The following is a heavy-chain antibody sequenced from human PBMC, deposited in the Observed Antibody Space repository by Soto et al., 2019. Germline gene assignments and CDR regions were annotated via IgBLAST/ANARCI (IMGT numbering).Heavy chain of an antibody. CDR1: RFTFSSYG. Sequence: QVQLVESGGGVVQPGRSLRLSCAASRFTFSSYGMHWVRQAPGKGLEWVAVIWYDGSNKYYADSVKGRFTISRDNSKNTLYLQMNSLRAEDTAVYYCARDYLAVPHRVIDYWGQGTLVTVSS. V-gene: IGHV3-33*01. D-gene: IGHD2-2*01. CDR2: IWYDGSNK. CDR3: ARDYLAVPHRVIDY. J-gene: IGHJ4*02.